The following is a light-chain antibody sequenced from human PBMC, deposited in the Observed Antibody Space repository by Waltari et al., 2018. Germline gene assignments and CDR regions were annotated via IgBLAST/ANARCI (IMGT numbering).Light chain of an antibody. CDR2: DAS. CDR3: LQRSSWPWT. Sequence: EIVLTQSQAPLSLSPGERATLPCRSSQSVSSYLAWYQQKVGQAPRLLIYDASNRATGIPARFSGSGSGTDFTFTISSLEPEDFAVYYCLQRSSWPWTFGQGTKVEIK. V-gene: IGKV3-11*01. CDR1: QSVSSY. J-gene: IGKJ1*01.